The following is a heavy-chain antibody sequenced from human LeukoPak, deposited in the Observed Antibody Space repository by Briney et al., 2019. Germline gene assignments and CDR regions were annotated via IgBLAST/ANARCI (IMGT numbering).Heavy chain of an antibody. CDR3: ARWGGGSYAEYFDY. D-gene: IGHD1-26*01. Sequence: PGGSLRLSCAASGFTFSSYWMHWVRQAPGKGLVWVSRINSDGSSTSYADSVKGRFTISRDNAKNTLYLQMNSLRAEDTAVYYCARWGGGSYAEYFDYWGQGTLVTVSS. J-gene: IGHJ4*02. V-gene: IGHV3-74*01. CDR2: INSDGSST. CDR1: GFTFSSYW.